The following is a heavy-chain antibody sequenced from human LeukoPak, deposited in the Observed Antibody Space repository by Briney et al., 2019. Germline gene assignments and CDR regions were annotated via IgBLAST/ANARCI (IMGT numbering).Heavy chain of an antibody. J-gene: IGHJ4*02. CDR3: VRESEYYFDHSASFDY. CDR1: GFTFTAYL. D-gene: IGHD3-22*01. V-gene: IGHV3-30-3*01. CDR2: MSSDGNAM. Sequence: GRSLRLSCAASGFTFTAYLIHWVRQAPGKGLEWVAVMSSDGNAMFYADSVKGRFTISRDYSKNTLYLQMNSLRAEDTAVYYCVRESEYYFDHSASFDYWGQGTLVTVSS.